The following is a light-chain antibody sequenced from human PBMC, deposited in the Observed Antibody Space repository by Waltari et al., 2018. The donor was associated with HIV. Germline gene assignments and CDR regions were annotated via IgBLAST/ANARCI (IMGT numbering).Light chain of an antibody. CDR3: CSFAGSYTYVV. J-gene: IGLJ2*01. V-gene: IGLV2-11*01. CDR2: DVT. Sequence: QSALTPPPSVSGSPGQSVTISCTGSSSAVGNYNYVSWSQQRPGQAPKPVIYDVTRRPSGVPARFSGSKSGKTASLTISGLQDEDEADYFCCSFAGSYTYVVFGGGTKLTVL. CDR1: SSAVGNYNY.